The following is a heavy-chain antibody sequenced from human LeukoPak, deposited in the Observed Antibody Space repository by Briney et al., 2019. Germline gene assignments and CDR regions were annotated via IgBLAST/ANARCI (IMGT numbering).Heavy chain of an antibody. CDR2: ISAYNGYT. CDR1: GYTFVSHG. V-gene: IGHV1-18*01. D-gene: IGHD3-9*01. J-gene: IGHJ6*02. CDR3: AKDSTYYDVLTGNYYYYYGMDV. Sequence: ASVKVSCKASGYTFVSHGISWVRQAPGQGLEWMGWISAYNGYTNYAQKLQGRVTMTTDTSTSTAYMELSSLRSDDTAVYYCAKDSTYYDVLTGNYYYYYGMDVWGQGTTVTVSS.